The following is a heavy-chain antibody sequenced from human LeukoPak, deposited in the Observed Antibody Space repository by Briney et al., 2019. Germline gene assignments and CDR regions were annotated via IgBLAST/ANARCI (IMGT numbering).Heavy chain of an antibody. Sequence: GGSLRLSCAASGLTFSSFSFNWVRQGPGKGLEWVSSINTVAGYIYYADSVKGRFTISRDNAKNSLYLQMNSLRAEDTGVYYCARLRRNSDKSGFYYYYDYWGQGTLVTVSS. CDR3: ARLRRNSDKSGFYYYYDY. CDR2: INTVAGYI. J-gene: IGHJ4*02. CDR1: GLTFSSFS. V-gene: IGHV3-21*06. D-gene: IGHD3-22*01.